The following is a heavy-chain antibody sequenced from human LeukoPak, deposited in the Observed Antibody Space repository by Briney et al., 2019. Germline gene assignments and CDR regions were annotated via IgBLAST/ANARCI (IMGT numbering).Heavy chain of an antibody. CDR1: GGSISSGDYY. CDR3: TRETSSRYFDY. V-gene: IGHV4-30-4*01. CDR2: IYYSGST. Sequence: PSETLSLTCTVSGGSISSGDYYWSWIRQPPGKGLEWIGYIYYSGSTYYNPSLESRVTISVDTSKNQFSLKLSSVTAADTAVYYCTRETSSRYFDYWGQGTLVTVSS. J-gene: IGHJ4*02.